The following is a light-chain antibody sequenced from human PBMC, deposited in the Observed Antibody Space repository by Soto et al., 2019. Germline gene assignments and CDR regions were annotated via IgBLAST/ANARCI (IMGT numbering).Light chain of an antibody. CDR1: SSNIGAGYD. V-gene: IGLV1-40*01. Sequence: QSVLTQPPSVSGAAGQRVTISCTGSSSNIGAGYDVHWYQQLPGTAPKLLIYGNSSRPSGVPDRFSGSKSGTSASLAITGLQAEDEADYDCQSYDSSLSGSNVVFGGGTKVTVL. CDR2: GNS. CDR3: QSYDSSLSGSNVV. J-gene: IGLJ2*01.